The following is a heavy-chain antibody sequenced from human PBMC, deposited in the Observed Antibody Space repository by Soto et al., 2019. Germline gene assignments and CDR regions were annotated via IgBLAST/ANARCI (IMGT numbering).Heavy chain of an antibody. CDR3: ARHSGPFGEHNDY. Sequence: SETLSLTCTVSGGSITNFFLSWIRQPPGKGLEWVGYIYYTGGTSYNPSLKSRLSISVDTSKNQFSLQLTSMTAADTAVYCARHSGPFGEHNDYWGQGILVTVS. J-gene: IGHJ4*02. CDR2: IYYTGGT. CDR1: GGSITNFF. V-gene: IGHV4-59*08. D-gene: IGHD3-10*01.